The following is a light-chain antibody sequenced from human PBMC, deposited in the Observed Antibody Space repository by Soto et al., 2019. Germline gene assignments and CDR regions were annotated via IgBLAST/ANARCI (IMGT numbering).Light chain of an antibody. J-gene: IGLJ3*02. Sequence: SYELTQPPSVSVAPVQTAMVTCGGNNIGNESVHWYQQRPGQAPVLVVYDDTDRPSGIPERFSGSKSGNTATLTISRVEAGDEADYYCQGWDSSGDDTSDRTSNRWVFGGGTKLTVL. CDR3: QGWDSSGDDTSDRTSNRWV. CDR1: NIGNES. V-gene: IGLV3-21*02. CDR2: DDT.